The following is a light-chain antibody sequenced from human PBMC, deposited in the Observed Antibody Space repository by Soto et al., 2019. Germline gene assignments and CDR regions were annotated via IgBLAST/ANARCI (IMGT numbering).Light chain of an antibody. J-gene: IGKJ1*01. CDR2: GAS. CDR1: QGVSSN. Sequence: EIVITPSPATLSVSPGERATLPCRASQGVSSNLAWYQQKPGQAPRLLIYGASTRATGIPARFSGSGSGTEFTLTISSLQSEDFAVYYCQQYNNWPKTFGQGTKVDIK. CDR3: QQYNNWPKT. V-gene: IGKV3-15*01.